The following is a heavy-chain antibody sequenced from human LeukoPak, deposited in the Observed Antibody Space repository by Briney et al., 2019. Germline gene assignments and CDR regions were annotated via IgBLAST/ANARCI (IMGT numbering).Heavy chain of an antibody. CDR1: GFTFSSYA. Sequence: PGGSLRLSCAASGFTFSSYAMHWVRQAPGKGLEWVAVISYDGSNKYYADSVKGRFTISRDNSKNTLYLQMNSLRAEDTAVYYCARASPREYYFDYWGQGTLVTVS. CDR2: ISYDGSNK. J-gene: IGHJ4*02. CDR3: ARASPREYYFDY. V-gene: IGHV3-30*04.